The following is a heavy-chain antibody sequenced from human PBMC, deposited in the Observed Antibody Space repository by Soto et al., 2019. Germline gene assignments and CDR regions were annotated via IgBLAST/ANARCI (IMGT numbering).Heavy chain of an antibody. CDR3: ADEKGLIRATIMDV. Sequence: GGSLRLSCTSSGFTFSSYAMSWVRHAPGKGLEWVSAISGSGGSTYYADSVKGRFTISRDNSKNTLYLQMNSLRAEDTAVYYCADEKGLIRATIMDVWGQGTTVTVSS. J-gene: IGHJ6*02. V-gene: IGHV3-23*01. D-gene: IGHD1-26*01. CDR1: GFTFSSYA. CDR2: ISGSGGST.